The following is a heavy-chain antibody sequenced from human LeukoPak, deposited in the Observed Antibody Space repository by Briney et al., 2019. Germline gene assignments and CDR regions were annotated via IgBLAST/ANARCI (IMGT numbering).Heavy chain of an antibody. CDR1: GGSISSSSYY. J-gene: IGHJ6*03. V-gene: IGHV4-39*07. D-gene: IGHD3-3*01. Sequence: SETLSLTCTVSGGSISSSSYYWGWIRQPPGKGLEWIGSIYYSGSTYYNPSLKSRVTISVDTSKNQFSLKLSSVTAADTAVYYCAREFDFWSGNRRGVDYYYYYMDVWGKGTTVTVSS. CDR3: AREFDFWSGNRRGVDYYYYYMDV. CDR2: IYYSGST.